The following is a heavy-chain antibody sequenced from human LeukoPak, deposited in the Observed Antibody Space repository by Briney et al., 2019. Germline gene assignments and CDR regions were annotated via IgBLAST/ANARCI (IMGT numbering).Heavy chain of an antibody. Sequence: ASVKVSCKASGYTYTSYDINWVRQATGQGLEWMGWMNPNSGNTGYAQKFQSRVTMTRNTSISTAYMELSSLRSEDTAVYYCARGLAWLRYRSIDYWGQGTLVTVSS. J-gene: IGHJ4*02. D-gene: IGHD5-12*01. CDR2: MNPNSGNT. CDR3: ARGLAWLRYRSIDY. CDR1: GYTYTSYD. V-gene: IGHV1-8*01.